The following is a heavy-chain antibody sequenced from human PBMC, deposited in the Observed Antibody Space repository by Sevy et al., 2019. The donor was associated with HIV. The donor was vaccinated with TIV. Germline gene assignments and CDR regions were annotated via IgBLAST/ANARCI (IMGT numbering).Heavy chain of an antibody. CDR3: AILGVDCVSTNCYGMRSLSFDF. CDR2: ISYDGSSK. V-gene: IGHV3-30*19. Sequence: GGSLRLSCAASGFTFNFHGMHWVRQAPGKGLEWVAVISYDGSSKYYPDSVKGRFTISRDNAKNTLYLQMNRLRPEDTAVYFCAILGVDCVSTNCYGMRSLSFDFWGQGTLVTVSS. D-gene: IGHD2-2*01. CDR1: GFTFNFHG. J-gene: IGHJ4*02.